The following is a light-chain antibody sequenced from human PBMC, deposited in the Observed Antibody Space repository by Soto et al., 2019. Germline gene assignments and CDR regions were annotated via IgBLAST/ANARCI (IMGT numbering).Light chain of an antibody. CDR3: QQYNSYSQT. CDR2: AAS. V-gene: IGKV1-5*01. Sequence: DIQMTQSPSSVSAYVGDRVTIACRASQSIRRSLNRYQQKPGKAPNLLIHAASSLESGVPSRFSGSGSGTEFTLTISSLQPDDFATYYCQQYNSYSQTFGQGTKVDIK. CDR1: QSIRRS. J-gene: IGKJ1*01.